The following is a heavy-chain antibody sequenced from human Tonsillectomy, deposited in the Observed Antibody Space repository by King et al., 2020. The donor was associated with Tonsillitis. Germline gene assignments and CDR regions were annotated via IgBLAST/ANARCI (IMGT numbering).Heavy chain of an antibody. Sequence: VQLVESGGGLVKPGGSLRLSCAASGFTFSNAWMNWDRQAPGKGLEGVGLIKSKTDGGTTDYAAPVKGRFNLPRDDSKNTLYVQMNSLKTEDTAVYYCTTDSYGSEAVAGTYDWGQGTLVTVSS. J-gene: IGHJ4*02. CDR2: IKSKTDGGTT. CDR3: TTDSYGSEAVAGTYD. CDR1: GFTFSNAW. D-gene: IGHD6-19*01. V-gene: IGHV3-15*07.